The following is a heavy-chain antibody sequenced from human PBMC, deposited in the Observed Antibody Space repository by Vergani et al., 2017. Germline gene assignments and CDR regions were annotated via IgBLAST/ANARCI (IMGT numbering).Heavy chain of an antibody. V-gene: IGHV4-39*07. J-gene: IGHJ4*02. CDR3: ARAGIAVAGSFDY. D-gene: IGHD6-19*01. CDR2: IYYSGST. CDR1: GGSISSSSYY. Sequence: QLQLQESGPGLVKPSETLSLTCTVSGGSISSSSYYWGWLRQPPGKGLEWIGSIYYSGSTYYNPSLTSRVTIAVDTSKNQFSLKLSSVTAADTAVYYCARAGIAVAGSFDYWGQGTLVTVSS.